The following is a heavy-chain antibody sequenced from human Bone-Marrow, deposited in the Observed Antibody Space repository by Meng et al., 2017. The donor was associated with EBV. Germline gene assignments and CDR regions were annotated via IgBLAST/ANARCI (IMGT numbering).Heavy chain of an antibody. Sequence: EVQLVESXXGXVXXGGXLRLSCAASGFTFSNAWMSWVRQAPGKGLEWVGRIKSKTDGGTTDYAAPVKGRFTISRDDSKNTLYLQMNSLKTEDTAVYYCTTDRVVPAIRGYWGQGTLVTVSS. CDR3: TTDRVVPAIRGY. D-gene: IGHD2-21*02. CDR2: IKSKTDGGTT. J-gene: IGHJ4*02. CDR1: GFTFSNAW. V-gene: IGHV3-15*01.